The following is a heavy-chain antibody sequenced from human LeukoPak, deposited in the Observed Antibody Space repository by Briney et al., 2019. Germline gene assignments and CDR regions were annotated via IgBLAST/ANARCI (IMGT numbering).Heavy chain of an antibody. CDR1: GYTFTSYA. CDR3: ATDRSGGEVLSFDY. D-gene: IGHD1-26*01. J-gene: IGHJ4*02. Sequence: GASVKASCKASGYTFTSYAMSWVRQAPGQGLEWMGWINTNTGNPTYAQGFTGRFVFSLDTSVSTAYLQINSLKAEDIAVYYCATDRSGGEVLSFDYWGQGTLVTV. V-gene: IGHV7-4-1*02. CDR2: INTNTGNP.